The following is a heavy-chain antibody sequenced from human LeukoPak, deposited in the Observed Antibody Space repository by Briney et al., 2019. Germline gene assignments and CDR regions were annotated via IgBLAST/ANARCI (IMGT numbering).Heavy chain of an antibody. D-gene: IGHD4-17*01. V-gene: IGHV4-61*02. CDR2: IYTSGST. CDR1: GGSISSGSYY. CDR3: ATERPSTDYYYYYYMDV. Sequence: SQTLSLTCTVSGGSISSGSYYWSWIRQPAGKGLEWIGRIYTSGSTNYNPPLKSRVTISVDTSKNQFSLKLSSVTAADTAVYYCATERPSTDYYYYYYMDVWGKGTTVTVSS. J-gene: IGHJ6*03.